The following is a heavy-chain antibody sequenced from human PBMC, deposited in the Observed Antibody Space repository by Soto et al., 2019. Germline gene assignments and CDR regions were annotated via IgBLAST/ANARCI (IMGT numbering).Heavy chain of an antibody. CDR1: GGSVSSGSYD. V-gene: IGHV4-61*01. CDR2: IYYSGST. Sequence: EALSLTSTVSGGSVSSGSYDWSWIRQPRGKGREWIGYIYYSGSTNYNPSLNSRVTISVDTSKNQFSLKLSSVTAADTAVYYCARLALVRGVVIMRSFDYWGQGTLVTVSS. CDR3: ARLALVRGVVIMRSFDY. D-gene: IGHD3-10*01. J-gene: IGHJ4*02.